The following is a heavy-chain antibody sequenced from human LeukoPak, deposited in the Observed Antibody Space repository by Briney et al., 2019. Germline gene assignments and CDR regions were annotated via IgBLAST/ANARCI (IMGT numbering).Heavy chain of an antibody. V-gene: IGHV4-59*01. D-gene: IGHD3-3*01. CDR3: ARGSYYDFWSGYYTGMSEYNWFDP. Sequence: SETLSLTCTVSGGSISSYYRSWIRQPPGKGLEWIGYIYYSGSTNYNPSLKSRVTISVDTSKNQFSLKLSSVTAADTAVYYCARGSYYDFWSGYYTGMSEYNWFDPWGQGTLVTVSS. J-gene: IGHJ5*02. CDR1: GGSISSYY. CDR2: IYYSGST.